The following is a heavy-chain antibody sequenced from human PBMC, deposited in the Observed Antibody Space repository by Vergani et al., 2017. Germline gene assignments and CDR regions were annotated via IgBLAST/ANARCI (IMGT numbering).Heavy chain of an antibody. CDR2: ISYDGTQK. V-gene: IGHV3-30*03. Sequence: QVQLVESGGGVVQPGRSLRLSCAASRFTFSYYGMHWVRQAPGKGLEWVAVISYDGTQKYYADSVKGRFTISRDNSKSTLYLQMNSLRTEDTAVYYCATKSCGTPGCQIGYFREWGQGTLVTVSS. CDR1: RFTFSYYG. D-gene: IGHD1-1*01. CDR3: ATKSCGTPGCQIGYFRE. J-gene: IGHJ1*01.